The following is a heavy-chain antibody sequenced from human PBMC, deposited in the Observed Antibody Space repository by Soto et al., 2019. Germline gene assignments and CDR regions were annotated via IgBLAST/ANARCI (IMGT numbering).Heavy chain of an antibody. J-gene: IGHJ4*02. CDR3: AGPHEPLVPAGLFDY. Sequence: QVQLVQSGAEVKEPGSSVKVSCKSSGPTFISYAISWVRQAPGQGLEWMGGFVPIFGTPNYAQKFQGRITITADESTSTAYMELSSLTVEDTAVFYCAGPHEPLVPAGLFDYWGQGTLVIVSS. V-gene: IGHV1-69*12. CDR1: GPTFISYA. D-gene: IGHD2-2*01. CDR2: FVPIFGTP.